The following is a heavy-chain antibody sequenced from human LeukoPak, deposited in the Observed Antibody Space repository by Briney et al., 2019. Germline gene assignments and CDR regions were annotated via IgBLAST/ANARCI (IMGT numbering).Heavy chain of an antibody. CDR3: ARDDSGDYGWFDP. CDR1: GGSIFGHY. J-gene: IGHJ5*02. CDR2: IYYSGTT. D-gene: IGHD4-17*01. Sequence: SETLSLTCTVSGGSIFGHYWSWLRQPPGKGLEWIGYIYYSGTTNYNPSLKSRVTISVDTSKNKFSLKLNSVTAADTAVYYCARDDSGDYGWFDPWGPGTLVTVSS. V-gene: IGHV4-59*11.